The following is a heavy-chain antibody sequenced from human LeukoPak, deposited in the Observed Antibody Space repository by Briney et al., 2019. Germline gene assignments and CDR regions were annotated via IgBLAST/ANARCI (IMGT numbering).Heavy chain of an antibody. V-gene: IGHV1-69*04. CDR3: ARDGDSTESFDY. CDR1: GGTFSSYA. CDR2: IIPIFGIA. J-gene: IGHJ4*02. Sequence: GASVKVPCKASGGTFSSYAISWVRQAPGQGLEWMGRIIPIFGIANYAQKFQGRVTITADKSTSTAYMELSSLRSEDTAVYYCARDGDSTESFDYWGQGTLVTVSS. D-gene: IGHD4-11*01.